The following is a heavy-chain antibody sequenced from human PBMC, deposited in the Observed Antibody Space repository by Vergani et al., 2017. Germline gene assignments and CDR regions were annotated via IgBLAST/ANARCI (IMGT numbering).Heavy chain of an antibody. CDR2: IYYSGST. J-gene: IGHJ5*02. CDR1: GASIRSSNYY. Sequence: QLQLQESGPGLVKPSATLSLTCSVSGASIRSSNYYWGWIRQPPGKGLEWIASIYYSGSTYYNPSLKSRVTISVDTSKNKFSLKLSSVTDADTAVYFCARHSTVEWLVKLGWIDPWGQGILVTVSS. CDR3: ARHSTVEWLVKLGWIDP. V-gene: IGHV4-39*01. D-gene: IGHD6-19*01.